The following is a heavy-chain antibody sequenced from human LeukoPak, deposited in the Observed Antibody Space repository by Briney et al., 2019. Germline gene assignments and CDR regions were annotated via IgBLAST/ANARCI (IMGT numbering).Heavy chain of an antibody. CDR2: IIPIFGIA. Sequence: SVKVSCKASGGTFSSYAISWVRQAPGQGLEWMGRIIPIFGIANYARKFQGRVTITADKSTSTAYMELSSLRSEDTAVYYCATGDILTGYYMNYWGQGTLVTVSS. CDR3: ATGDILTGYYMNY. V-gene: IGHV1-69*04. D-gene: IGHD3-9*01. J-gene: IGHJ4*02. CDR1: GGTFSSYA.